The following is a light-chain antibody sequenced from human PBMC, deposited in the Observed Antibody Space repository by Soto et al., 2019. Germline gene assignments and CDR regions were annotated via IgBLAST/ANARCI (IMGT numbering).Light chain of an antibody. J-gene: IGKJ1*01. CDR1: QSVSSY. V-gene: IGKV3-11*01. CDR2: DAS. Sequence: EIVLTQSPATLSLSPGERATLSSRASQSVSSYLAWYQQKPGQAPRLLIYDASNRATGIPARFSGSGSGTDFTLTISSLEPEDFAVYYCQQRSNWPEWTFGQGTKVDIK. CDR3: QQRSNWPEWT.